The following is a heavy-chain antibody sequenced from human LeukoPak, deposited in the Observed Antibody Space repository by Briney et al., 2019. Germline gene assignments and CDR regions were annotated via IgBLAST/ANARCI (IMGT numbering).Heavy chain of an antibody. Sequence: PSETLSLTCAVYGGSFSGYYWSWIRQPPGKGLEWIGEINHSGSTNYNPSLKSRVTISVDTSKNQFCLKLSSVTAADTAVYYCAREEERAAYFDYWGQGTLVTVSS. V-gene: IGHV4-34*01. D-gene: IGHD2-15*01. CDR2: INHSGST. J-gene: IGHJ4*02. CDR3: AREEERAAYFDY. CDR1: GGSFSGYY.